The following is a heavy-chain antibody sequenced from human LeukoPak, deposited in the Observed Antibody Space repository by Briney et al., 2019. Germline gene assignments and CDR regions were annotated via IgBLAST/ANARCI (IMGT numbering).Heavy chain of an antibody. Sequence: PGGSLRLSCAASGFTFSSYSMNWVRQAPGKGLEWVSSISSSSSYIYYADSVKGRFTISRDNAKNSLYLQMNSLRAEDTAVYYCARDYSSGCTFDYWGQGTLVTVSS. CDR1: GFTFSSYS. CDR3: ARDYSSGCTFDY. CDR2: ISSSSSYI. J-gene: IGHJ4*02. V-gene: IGHV3-21*01. D-gene: IGHD6-19*01.